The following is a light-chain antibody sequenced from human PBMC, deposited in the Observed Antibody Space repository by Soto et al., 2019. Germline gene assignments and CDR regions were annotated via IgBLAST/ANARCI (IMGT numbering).Light chain of an antibody. CDR2: AAS. J-gene: IGKJ4*01. CDR3: QQSYRTPLT. Sequence: EIQMTQSPSSLSASVGDRVTLTCRASQSISSYLNWYQQKPGKAPKLLIYAASSLQSGVPSRFSGSGSGTDFTLTISRLQPEDFATYYCQQSYRTPLTFGGGTKVEIK. CDR1: QSISSY. V-gene: IGKV1-39*01.